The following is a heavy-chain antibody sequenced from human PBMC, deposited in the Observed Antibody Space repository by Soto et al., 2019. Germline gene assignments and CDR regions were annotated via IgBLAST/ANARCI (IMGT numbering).Heavy chain of an antibody. CDR1: GYTFTNFG. D-gene: IGHD6-13*01. V-gene: IGHV1-3*01. Sequence: ASVKVSCKASGYTFTNFGISWVRQAPGQGLEWMGWINAGNANTKYSQKFQGRVTFTRDTSASTAYMELSSLRSEDTAVYYCARAPSWYSFDYWGQGTLVTVSS. CDR2: INAGNANT. J-gene: IGHJ4*02. CDR3: ARAPSWYSFDY.